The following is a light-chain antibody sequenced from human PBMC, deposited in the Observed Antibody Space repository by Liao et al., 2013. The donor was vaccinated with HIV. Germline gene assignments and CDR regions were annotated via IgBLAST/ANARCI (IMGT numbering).Light chain of an antibody. J-gene: IGLJ2*01. V-gene: IGLV3-1*01. CDR2: QDV. Sequence: SYELTQPPSVSVSPGQTATIACSGDNLGDKYASWYQQKPGQSPVMVIYQDVQRPSGIPERFSGSNFGNTATLTISGTQAVDEADYYCQGWDSSSDHRVFGGGTKLTVL. CDR3: QGWDSSSDHRV. CDR1: NLGDKY.